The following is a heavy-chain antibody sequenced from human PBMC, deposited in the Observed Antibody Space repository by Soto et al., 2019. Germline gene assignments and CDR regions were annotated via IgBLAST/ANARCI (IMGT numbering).Heavy chain of an antibody. CDR3: GSYIGYSPHKY. CDR1: GFTFSNYW. J-gene: IGHJ4*02. Sequence: EVQLVESGGGLVQPGGSLRLSCAASGFTFSNYWMTWVRQAPGKGLEWVANIKQDGSDKKYVDSVKGRFTVFRDNDKNSLFLLMNSLRAEETAVYYVGSYIGYSPHKYWGQGILVTVSS. V-gene: IGHV3-7*01. CDR2: IKQDGSDK. D-gene: IGHD3-10*01.